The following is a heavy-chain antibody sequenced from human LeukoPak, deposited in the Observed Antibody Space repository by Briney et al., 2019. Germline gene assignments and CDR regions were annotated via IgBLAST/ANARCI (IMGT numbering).Heavy chain of an antibody. CDR2: VSYDGTNK. V-gene: IGHV3-30-3*01. CDR3: ARDSGTNGYYFEYFHH. Sequence: PGRSLRLSCAAPGFTFSNYAMHWVRQDPGKELEWVAGVSYDGTNKYSADSVKGRFTISRDNSKNTVYLQMNSLRPEDTAVYYCARDSGTNGYYFEYFHHWGQGTLVTVSS. J-gene: IGHJ1*01. D-gene: IGHD3-22*01. CDR1: GFTFSNYA.